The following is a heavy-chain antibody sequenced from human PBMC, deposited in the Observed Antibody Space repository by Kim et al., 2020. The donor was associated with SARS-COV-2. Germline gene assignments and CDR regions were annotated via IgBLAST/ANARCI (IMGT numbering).Heavy chain of an antibody. V-gene: IGHV3-20*04. D-gene: IGHD1-20*01. CDR2: IDWNGGRS. CDR3: ARESTRYYGLDV. CDR1: AFTFDDFA. Sequence: GGSLRLSCAASAFTFDDFAMAWVRQAPGKGLEWVSYIDWNGGRSDFADSVKGRFTISRDNAKNFVYLQMNSLRVEDTALYYCARESTRYYGLDVWGQGT. J-gene: IGHJ6*02.